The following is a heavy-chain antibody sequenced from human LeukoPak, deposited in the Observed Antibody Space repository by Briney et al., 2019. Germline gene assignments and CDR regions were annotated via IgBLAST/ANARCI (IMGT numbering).Heavy chain of an antibody. CDR3: ARDRGSYFDY. CDR1: GFTFSDHY. CDR2: IRNKANSYTT. D-gene: IGHD1-26*01. J-gene: IGHJ4*02. Sequence: GGSLRLSCAASGFTFSDHYMGWVRQAPGKGLEWVGRIRNKANSYTTEYAASVKGRFTISRDDPKNSLYLQMNSLKTEDTAVYYCARDRGSYFDYWGQGTLVTVSS. V-gene: IGHV3-72*01.